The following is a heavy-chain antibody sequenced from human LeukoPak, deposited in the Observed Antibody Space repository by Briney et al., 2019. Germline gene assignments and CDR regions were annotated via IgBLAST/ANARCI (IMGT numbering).Heavy chain of an antibody. CDR2: ISSSSSHI. Sequence: GGSLRLSCAASGFTFSIYSMNWVRQAPGKGLEWVSCISSSSSHIYYSDSVKGRFTISRDNAKNSLYLQMNSLTAEDTAVYFFARDLRGLDAFDIWGQGTMVTVSS. V-gene: IGHV3-21*01. CDR1: GFTFSIYS. J-gene: IGHJ3*02. CDR3: ARDLRGLDAFDI.